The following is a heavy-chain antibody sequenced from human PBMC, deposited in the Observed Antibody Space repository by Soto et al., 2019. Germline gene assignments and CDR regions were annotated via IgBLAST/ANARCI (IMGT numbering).Heavy chain of an antibody. D-gene: IGHD2-15*01. CDR3: AGSRYCSGGSCYDY. V-gene: IGHV1-8*01. Sequence: ASVKVSCKASGYTFTSYDINWVRQATGQGLEWMGWMNPNSGNTGYAQKFQGRVTMTRNTSISTAYMELSSLRSEDTAVYYRAGSRYCSGGSCYDYWGQGTLVTVSS. J-gene: IGHJ4*02. CDR1: GYTFTSYD. CDR2: MNPNSGNT.